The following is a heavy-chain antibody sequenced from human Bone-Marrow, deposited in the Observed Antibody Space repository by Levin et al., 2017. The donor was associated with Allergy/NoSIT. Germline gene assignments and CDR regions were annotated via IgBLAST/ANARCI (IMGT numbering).Heavy chain of an antibody. CDR1: GYTFSNYW. CDR2: IYPSDSDT. CDR3: ARRRSLLAGWAEFDY. V-gene: IGHV5-51*01. Sequence: PGGSLRLSCQASGYTFSNYWIGWVRQMPGKGLEWVGIIYPSDSDTRYGPSFQGQVTISVDKSINTAYLQWSSLRPSDTAIYYCARRRSLLAGWAEFDYWGQGALVLVSS. J-gene: IGHJ4*02. D-gene: IGHD6-19*01.